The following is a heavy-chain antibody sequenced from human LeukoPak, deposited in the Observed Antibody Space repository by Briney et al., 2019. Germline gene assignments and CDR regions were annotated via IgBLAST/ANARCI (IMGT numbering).Heavy chain of an antibody. CDR3: ARVPDGYNLGTYFDP. D-gene: IGHD5-24*01. J-gene: IGHJ5*02. CDR1: GFTVGSNY. Sequence: QAGGSLRLSCAASGFTVGSNYMGWVRQAPGKTLEWVSVIYTSGNTYYADSVKGRFTISRDNSKNTLYLQMNSLRAEDTAVYYCARVPDGYNLGTYFDPWGQGTLVTVSS. CDR2: IYTSGNT. V-gene: IGHV3-53*01.